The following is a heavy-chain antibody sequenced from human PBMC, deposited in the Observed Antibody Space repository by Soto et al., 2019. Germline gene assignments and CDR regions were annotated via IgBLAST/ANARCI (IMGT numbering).Heavy chain of an antibody. D-gene: IGHD3-22*01. CDR2: IYHSGST. CDR1: GGSISSSNW. CDR3: ATRTYYYDSSGYYSLDAFDI. J-gene: IGHJ3*02. Sequence: SETLSLTCAVSGGSISSSNWWSWVRQPPGKGLEWIGEIYHSGSTNYNPSLKSRVTISVDKSKNQFSLKLSSVTAADTAVYYCATRTYYYDSSGYYSLDAFDIWGQGTMVTVSS. V-gene: IGHV4-4*02.